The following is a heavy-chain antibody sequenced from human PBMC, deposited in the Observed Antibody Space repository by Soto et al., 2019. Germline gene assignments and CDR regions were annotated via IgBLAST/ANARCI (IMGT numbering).Heavy chain of an antibody. V-gene: IGHV4-59*01. CDR1: GDSINNYF. Sequence: SETLSLTCTISGDSINNYFWNWIRQSPGKGLEWIGYISYSGSTSYNPSLQSRVTISSDTSKNQFSLELSSVTTADTAVYYCARARQRDTGRGLDVWGQGTTVTVSS. CDR3: ARARQRDTGRGLDV. J-gene: IGHJ6*02. CDR2: ISYSGST. D-gene: IGHD5-18*01.